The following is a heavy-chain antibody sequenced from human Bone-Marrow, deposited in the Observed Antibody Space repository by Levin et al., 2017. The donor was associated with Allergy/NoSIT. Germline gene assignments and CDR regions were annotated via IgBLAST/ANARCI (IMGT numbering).Heavy chain of an antibody. CDR2: IIPNSGGT. CDR1: GYTFSVYW. V-gene: IGHV1-2*02. CDR3: TRGLMIGASKMFDL. Sequence: ASVKVSCKASGYTFSVYWIHWVRHVPGEGLEWMGWIIPNSGGTNYAQKFQGRVTMTRDTSINTVYMELTGLTSDDAAVYYCTRGLMIGASKMFDLWGQGTLVTVSS. D-gene: IGHD3-22*01. J-gene: IGHJ5*02.